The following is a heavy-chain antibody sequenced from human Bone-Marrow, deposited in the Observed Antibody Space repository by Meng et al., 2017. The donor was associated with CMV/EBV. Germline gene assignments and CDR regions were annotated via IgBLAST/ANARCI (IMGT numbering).Heavy chain of an antibody. V-gene: IGHV3-49*04. CDR3: TRVRYDRSGYYLLPADY. J-gene: IGHJ4*02. Sequence: GESLKISCTASGFTFGDYAMNWVRQAPGKGLEWVGFIRSKAYGGTTEYTASVRGRFTISRDDSKSIAYLQMNSLKIEDTAVYYRTRVRYDRSGYYLLPADYWGQGTLVTVSS. D-gene: IGHD3-22*01. CDR2: IRSKAYGGTT. CDR1: GFTFGDYA.